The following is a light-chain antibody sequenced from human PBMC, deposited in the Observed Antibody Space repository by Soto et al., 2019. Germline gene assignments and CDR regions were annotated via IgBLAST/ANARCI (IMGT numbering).Light chain of an antibody. J-gene: IGKJ4*01. V-gene: IGKV1-17*03. CDR3: LQHNTYPLS. Sequence: DIQMTQSPSAMSASVGDRVTITCLASQAISHYLAWFHQRPGKVPKRLIYGASTLQSGVPSRFSGSGSGTEFTLTISSLQPEDVGTYYCLQHNTYPLSFGGGTKVDIK. CDR2: GAS. CDR1: QAISHY.